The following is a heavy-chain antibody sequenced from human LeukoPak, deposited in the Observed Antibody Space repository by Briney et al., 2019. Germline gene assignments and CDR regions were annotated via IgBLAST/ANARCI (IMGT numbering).Heavy chain of an antibody. Sequence: GGSLRLSCAAPGFTFNKAWMSWVRQAPGKGLEWVGRIKSKTDGETTDYAAPVKGRFTISRDESKNTLFLQMNSLKIEDTAVYFCITDGNTVAGHFDYWGQGTLVTVSS. CDR3: ITDGNTVAGHFDY. CDR2: IKSKTDGETT. D-gene: IGHD6-19*01. CDR1: GFTFNKAW. V-gene: IGHV3-15*01. J-gene: IGHJ4*02.